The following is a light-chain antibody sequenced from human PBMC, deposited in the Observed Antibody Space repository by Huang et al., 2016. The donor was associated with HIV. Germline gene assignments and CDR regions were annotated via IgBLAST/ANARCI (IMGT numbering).Light chain of an antibody. J-gene: IGKJ5*01. Sequence: ERVMTQSPATLSVAPGARVTLSCRASHSVSSNLAWYQQKPGQAPRLLIHGASTRATGIPARFSGSGSGTEFTLAISSLQSEDSGGYFCQQYDNWPLTFGQGTRLEIK. CDR3: QQYDNWPLT. CDR2: GAS. CDR1: HSVSSN. V-gene: IGKV3-15*01.